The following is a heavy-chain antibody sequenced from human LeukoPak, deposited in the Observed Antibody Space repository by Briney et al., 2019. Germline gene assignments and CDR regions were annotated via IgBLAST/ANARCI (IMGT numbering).Heavy chain of an antibody. CDR2: IRRKAYGGTP. Sequence: LSLTCTVSGGSISSYYWSWVRQAPGKGLEWVGPIRRKAYGGTPEYAASVKGRFTISRDDSKSIAYLQMNSLKAEDTAVYYCTRGRGYGTFDIWGQGTMVTVSS. J-gene: IGHJ3*02. D-gene: IGHD3-10*01. CDR1: GGSISSYY. V-gene: IGHV3-49*04. CDR3: TRGRGYGTFDI.